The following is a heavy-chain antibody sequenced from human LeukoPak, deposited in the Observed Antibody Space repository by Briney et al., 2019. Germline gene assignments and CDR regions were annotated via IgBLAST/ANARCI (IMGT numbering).Heavy chain of an antibody. CDR3: ASESDCSSTSCYNAFDI. J-gene: IGHJ3*02. V-gene: IGHV3-30-3*01. Sequence: WRSLTLSCAASGVTFSSYAMRWVRQAPGKGLEWVAVISYDGNNKYYADSVKGRFTISRDNSKNTRYLQIYSRRTEHTAVDYCASESDCSSTSCYNAFDIWGQGTMVTVSS. D-gene: IGHD2-2*02. CDR2: ISYDGNNK. CDR1: GVTFSSYA.